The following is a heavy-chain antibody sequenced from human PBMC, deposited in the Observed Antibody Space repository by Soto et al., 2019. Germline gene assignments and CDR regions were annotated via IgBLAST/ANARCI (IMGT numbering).Heavy chain of an antibody. J-gene: IGHJ4*02. D-gene: IGHD2-2*01. CDR2: ISAGGGGT. V-gene: IGHV3-23*01. Sequence: EVQLLESGGGLVQPGGSLRLTCAASGFTFSSYAMSWVRQAPGKGLEWVSGISAGGGGTYYADSVKGSFTISRDNSKNTVYLQRNSLRAEDTAVYYCARKNAGQHPFEYWGQGTLVTVSS. CDR1: GFTFSSYA. CDR3: ARKNAGQHPFEY.